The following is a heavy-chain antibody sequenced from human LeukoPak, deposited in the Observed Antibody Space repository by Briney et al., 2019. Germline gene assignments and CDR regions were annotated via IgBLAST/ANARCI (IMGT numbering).Heavy chain of an antibody. CDR2: ISAYNGNT. V-gene: IGHV1-18*04. J-gene: IGHJ6*03. CDR1: GYTCTSYG. D-gene: IGHD3-10*01. CDR3: ARSGSGVYYYYMDV. Sequence: ASVKVSCKASGYTCTSYGISWVRQAPGQGLEWMGWISAYNGNTNYAQKLQGRVTMTTDTSTSTAYMELRSLRSDDTAVYYCARSGSGVYYYYMDVWGKGTTVTISS.